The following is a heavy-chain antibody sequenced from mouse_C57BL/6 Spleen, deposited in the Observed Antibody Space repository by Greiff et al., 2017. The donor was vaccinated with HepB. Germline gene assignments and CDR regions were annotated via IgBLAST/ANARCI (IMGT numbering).Heavy chain of an antibody. CDR3: ARSYGYDPYAMDY. CDR1: GYTFTSYW. CDR2: IHPNSGST. Sequence: QVHVKQPGAELVKPGASVKLSCKASGYTFTSYWMHWVKQRPGQGLEWIGMIHPNSGSTNYNEKFKSKATLTVDKSSSTAYMQLSSLTSEDSAVYYCARSYGYDPYAMDYWGQGTSVTVSS. J-gene: IGHJ4*01. D-gene: IGHD2-2*01. V-gene: IGHV1-64*01.